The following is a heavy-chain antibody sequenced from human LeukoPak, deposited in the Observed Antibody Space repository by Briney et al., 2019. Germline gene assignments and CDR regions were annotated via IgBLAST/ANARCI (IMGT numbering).Heavy chain of an antibody. CDR3: ARGGNFWSGYYTSWFDP. D-gene: IGHD3-3*01. CDR1: GFTFDDYG. CDR2: INWNGGST. Sequence: GGSLRLSCAASGFTFDDYGMSWGRQAPGKGLEWVSGINWNGGSTVYADSVKGRFTISRDNAENSLYLQMNSLRAEDTALYYCARGGNFWSGYYTSWFDPWGQGTLVTVSS. V-gene: IGHV3-20*04. J-gene: IGHJ5*02.